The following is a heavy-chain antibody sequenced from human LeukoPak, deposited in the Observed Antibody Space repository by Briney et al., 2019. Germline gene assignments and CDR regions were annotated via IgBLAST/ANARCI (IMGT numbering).Heavy chain of an antibody. CDR2: ILYDGSIR. CDR3: AKRTLVRGVQFDAFDI. D-gene: IGHD3-10*01. J-gene: IGHJ3*02. CDR1: GFIFSSSD. Sequence: GGSLRLSCAASGFIFSSSDMHWVRQAPGKGLEWVAFILYDGSIRYYADSVRGRFTISRDNSKNTLFLQMNSLRAEDTAVYYCAKRTLVRGVQFDAFDIWGQGTMVTVSS. V-gene: IGHV3-30*02.